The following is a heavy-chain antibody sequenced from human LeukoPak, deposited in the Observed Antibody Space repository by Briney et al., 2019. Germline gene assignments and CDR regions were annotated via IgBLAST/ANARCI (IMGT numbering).Heavy chain of an antibody. J-gene: IGHJ5*02. V-gene: IGHV4-59*08. CDR1: GGSISSYY. D-gene: IGHD5-18*01. CDR3: ASGSDTRLVNPGYFDP. CDR2: IYYSGST. Sequence: SETLSLTCTVSGGSISSYYWSWIRQPPGKGLEWIGYIYYSGSTNYNPSLKSRVTISVDTSKNQFSLNLRSVTAADTAVYYCASGSDTRLVNPGYFDPWGQGTRVTVSS.